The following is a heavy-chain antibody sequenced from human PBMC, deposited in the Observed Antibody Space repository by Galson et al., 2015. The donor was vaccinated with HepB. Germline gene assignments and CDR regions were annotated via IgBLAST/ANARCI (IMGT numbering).Heavy chain of an antibody. CDR3: ASSLIRDGYNYCLRLGDLSGYSSS. D-gene: IGHD5-24*01. CDR1: GGTLSSYA. J-gene: IGHJ4*02. Sequence: SVKVSCKASGGTLSSYAISWVRQAPGQGLEWMGGIIPISGIANYAQKFQDRVTIIADESTSTAYMELSSLRSEDTAVYYCASSLIRDGYNYCLRLGDLSGYSSSWGQGTLVTVSS. CDR2: IIPISGIA. V-gene: IGHV1-69*13.